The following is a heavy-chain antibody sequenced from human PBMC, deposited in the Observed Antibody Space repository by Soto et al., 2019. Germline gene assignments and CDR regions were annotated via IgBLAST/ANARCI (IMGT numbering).Heavy chain of an antibody. CDR2: ISSNGGST. D-gene: IGHD2-21*02. CDR3: ARHYGGNSYAFDI. Sequence: GGSLRLSCAASGFTFNSYAMHWVRQAPGKGLEYVSAISSNGGSTYYANSVKGRFTISRDNSKNTLYLQMGSLRAEDMAVYYCARHYGGNSYAFDIWGQGTMVTVSS. V-gene: IGHV3-64*01. CDR1: GFTFNSYA. J-gene: IGHJ3*02.